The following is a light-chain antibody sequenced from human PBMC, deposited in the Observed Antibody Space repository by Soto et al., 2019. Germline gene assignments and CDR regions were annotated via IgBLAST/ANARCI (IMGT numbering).Light chain of an antibody. V-gene: IGKV3-20*01. CDR1: QFVSSNS. Sequence: EIVSTQSPGTLSLSPGERATLSCRASQFVSSNSLAWYQQKRGQAPRLLIHDASSRATGIPDRFSGSGSGTDFTLTISRLEPEDFAVYYCQQYAGSPRTFGQGTKVDIK. J-gene: IGKJ1*01. CDR3: QQYAGSPRT. CDR2: DAS.